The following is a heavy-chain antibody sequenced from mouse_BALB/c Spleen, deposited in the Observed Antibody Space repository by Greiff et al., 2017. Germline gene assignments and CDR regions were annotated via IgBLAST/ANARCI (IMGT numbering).Heavy chain of an antibody. J-gene: IGHJ3*01. CDR3: ARGEVITTFAY. CDR2: ISYDGST. CDR1: GYSITSCYY. V-gene: IGHV3-6*02. Sequence: DVKLQESGPGLVKPSQSLSLTCSVTGYSITSCYYWYWIRRFPGNQLEWMDYISYDGSTNYNPSLKNRISITRDTSKNQFFLKLNSVTTEDTATYYCARGEVITTFAYWGQGTLVTVSA. D-gene: IGHD1-1*01.